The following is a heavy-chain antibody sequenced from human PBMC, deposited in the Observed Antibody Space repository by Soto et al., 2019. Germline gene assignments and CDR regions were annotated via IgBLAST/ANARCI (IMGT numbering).Heavy chain of an antibody. J-gene: IGHJ4*02. CDR2: IYWDDSK. D-gene: IGHD2-8*02. Sequence: QITLKESGPTLVKPTQTLTLTCTFSGFSLSTRDVGVGCIRQPQGKALEWLAVIYWDDSKHYSPSLKTRATITNDTSKNQVVLTVTNMDPVDTATYYCAQTGPHYWDYWGQGTLVTVSS. V-gene: IGHV2-5*02. CDR1: GFSLSTRDVG. CDR3: AQTGPHYWDY.